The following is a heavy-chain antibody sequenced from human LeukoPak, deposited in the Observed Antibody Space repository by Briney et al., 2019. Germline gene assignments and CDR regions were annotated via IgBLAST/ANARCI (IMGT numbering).Heavy chain of an antibody. J-gene: IGHJ1*01. D-gene: IGHD3-22*01. V-gene: IGHV3-21*01. CDR3: ARDFDNDYDSSGYYSAHFQH. CDR1: GFTFSSYS. CDR2: ISSSSSYI. Sequence: GGSLRLSCAAPGFTFSSYSMNWVRQAPGKGLEWVSSISSSSSYIYYADSVKGRFTISRDNAKNSLYLQMNSLRAEDTAVYYCARDFDNDYDSSGYYSAHFQHWGQGTLVTVSS.